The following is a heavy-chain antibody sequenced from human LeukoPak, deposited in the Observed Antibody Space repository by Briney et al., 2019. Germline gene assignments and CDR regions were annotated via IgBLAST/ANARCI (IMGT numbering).Heavy chain of an antibody. J-gene: IGHJ3*02. D-gene: IGHD6-13*01. CDR2: INHSGST. CDR1: GGSFSGYY. CDR3: ARLPGIAAAGRDDAFDI. Sequence: SETLSLTCAVYGGSFSGYYWSWIRQPPGKGLEWIGEINHSGSTNYNPSLKSRVTISVDTSKNQFSLKLSSVTAADTAVYYCARLPGIAAAGRDDAFDIWGQGTMVTVSS. V-gene: IGHV4-34*01.